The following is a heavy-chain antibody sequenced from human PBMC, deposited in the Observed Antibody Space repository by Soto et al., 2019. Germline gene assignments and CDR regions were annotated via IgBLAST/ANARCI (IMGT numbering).Heavy chain of an antibody. CDR2: ISYDGSNK. J-gene: IGHJ6*02. Sequence: PGGSLRLSCAASGFTFSSYGMHWVRQAPGKGLEWVAVISYDGSNKYYADSVKGRFTISRDNSKNTLYLQMNSLRAEDTAVYYCAKDLEAVAGMWSYDYYYVMDVWGQGTTVTVSS. D-gene: IGHD6-19*01. CDR1: GFTFSSYG. V-gene: IGHV3-30*18. CDR3: AKDLEAVAGMWSYDYYYVMDV.